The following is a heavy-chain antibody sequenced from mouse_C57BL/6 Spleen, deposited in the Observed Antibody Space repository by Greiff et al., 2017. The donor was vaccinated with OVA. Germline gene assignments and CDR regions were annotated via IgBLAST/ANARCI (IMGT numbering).Heavy chain of an antibody. CDR3: ARLYSSGLSYAMDY. D-gene: IGHD3-2*02. CDR1: GYTFTSYW. CDR2: IDPSDSYT. J-gene: IGHJ4*01. V-gene: IGHV1-69*01. Sequence: QVQLQQPGAELVMPGASVKLSCKASGYTFTSYWMHWVKQRPGQGLEWIGEIDPSDSYTNYNQKFKGKSTLTVDKSSSTAYMQLSSLTSEDSAVYYCARLYSSGLSYAMDYWGQGTSVTVSS.